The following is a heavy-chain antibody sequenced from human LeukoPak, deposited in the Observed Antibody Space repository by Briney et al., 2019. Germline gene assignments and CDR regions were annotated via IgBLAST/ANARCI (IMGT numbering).Heavy chain of an antibody. V-gene: IGHV4-4*02. Sequence: GSLRLSCAASGFTVSSNYMSWVRQPPGKGLEWIGEIYHSGSTNYNPSLKSRVVISVDKSKNQFSLKLNAVTAADTAVYYCARNPGSDYPEWWGQGTLVTVSS. D-gene: IGHD4-17*01. CDR3: ARNPGSDYPEW. J-gene: IGHJ4*02. CDR1: GFTVSSNY. CDR2: IYHSGST.